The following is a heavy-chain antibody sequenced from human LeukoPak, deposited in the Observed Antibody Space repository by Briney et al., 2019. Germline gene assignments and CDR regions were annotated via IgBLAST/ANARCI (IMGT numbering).Heavy chain of an antibody. V-gene: IGHV3-23*01. CDR1: GVTFSSYA. J-gene: IGHJ5*02. CDR2: ISGSGGST. Sequence: GGSLRLSCAASGVTFSSYAMSWVRQAPGKGLEWVSGISGSGGSTYYADSVKGRFTISRDNSKNTLYLQMNSLRAEDTAVYYCAKEGYDSSGYYHWFDPWGQGTLVTVSS. D-gene: IGHD3-22*01. CDR3: AKEGYDSSGYYHWFDP.